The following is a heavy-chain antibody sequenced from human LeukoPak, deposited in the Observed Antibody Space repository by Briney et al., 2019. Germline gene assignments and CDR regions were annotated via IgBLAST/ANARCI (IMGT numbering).Heavy chain of an antibody. D-gene: IGHD6-19*01. CDR1: GGSFSGYY. J-gene: IGHJ4*02. CDR2: INHSGST. CDR3: AARGYSSGWYYFDY. Sequence: SSETLSLTCAVYGGSFSGYYWSWIRQPSGKGLEWIGEINHSGSTNYNPSLKSRVTISVDTSKNQFSLKLSSVTAADTAVYYCAARGYSSGWYYFDYWGQGTLVTVSS. V-gene: IGHV4-34*01.